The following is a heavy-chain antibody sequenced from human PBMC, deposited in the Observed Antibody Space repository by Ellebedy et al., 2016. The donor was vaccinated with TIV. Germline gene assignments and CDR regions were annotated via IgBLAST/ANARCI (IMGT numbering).Heavy chain of an antibody. V-gene: IGHV3-43*01. CDR1: GFNFDDYT. J-gene: IGHJ4*02. CDR2: ISWDGGST. D-gene: IGHD1-26*01. CDR3: TKDGTLRGSYWYYFDF. Sequence: GGSLRLSCAAPGFNFDDYTMHWVRQAPGKGLEWVSLISWDGGSTCYADSVKGRFTISRDNSKNSLSLQMDSLTTEDTALYYCTKDGTLRGSYWYYFDFWGPGTLVTVSS.